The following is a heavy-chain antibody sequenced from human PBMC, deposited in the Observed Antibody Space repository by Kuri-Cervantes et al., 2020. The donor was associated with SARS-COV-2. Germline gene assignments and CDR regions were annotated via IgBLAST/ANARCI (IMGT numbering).Heavy chain of an antibody. J-gene: IGHJ4*02. V-gene: IGHV3-30*03. Sequence: GSLRLSCAASGFTFSSYGMHWVRQAPGKGLEWVAVISYDGSNKYYADSVKGRFTISRDNPKNTLYLQMNSLRAEDTAVYYCARSIVVVPAPFDYWGQGTLVTVSS. CDR1: GFTFSSYG. D-gene: IGHD2-2*01. CDR2: ISYDGSNK. CDR3: ARSIVVVPAPFDY.